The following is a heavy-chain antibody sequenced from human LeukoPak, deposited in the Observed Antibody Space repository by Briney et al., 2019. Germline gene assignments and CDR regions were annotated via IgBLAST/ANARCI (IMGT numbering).Heavy chain of an antibody. CDR2: ISSSSSYI. V-gene: IGHV3-21*01. Sequence: GGSLRLSCATSGFTINGHYMSWVRQAPGKGLEWVSSISSSSSYIYYADSVKGRFTISRDNAKNSLYLQMNSLRAEDTAVYYCARDGALVVPAAADAFDIWGQGTMVTVSS. D-gene: IGHD2-2*01. J-gene: IGHJ3*02. CDR1: GFTINGHY. CDR3: ARDGALVVPAAADAFDI.